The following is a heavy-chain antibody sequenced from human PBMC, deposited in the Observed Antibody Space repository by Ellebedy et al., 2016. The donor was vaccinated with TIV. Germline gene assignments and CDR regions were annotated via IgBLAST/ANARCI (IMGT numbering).Heavy chain of an antibody. CDR3: ARDGARIAVAILNYFDS. V-gene: IGHV3-30-3*01. D-gene: IGHD6-19*01. CDR2: VSYDGSNE. CDR1: GFTFSHYA. Sequence: GGSLRLSCAASGFTFSHYAMHWVRQTPGKGLEWVAVVSYDGSNENYADSVKGRFTIYRDNSRNTLFLQMNTLRPEDTAVYFCARDGARIAVAILNYFDSWGQGTLVTVSS. J-gene: IGHJ4*02.